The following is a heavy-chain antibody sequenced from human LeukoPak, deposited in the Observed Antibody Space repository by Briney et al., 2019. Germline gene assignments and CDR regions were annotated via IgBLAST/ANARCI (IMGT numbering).Heavy chain of an antibody. CDR3: ATDTGSIAAAATRFDY. CDR1: GYTLTELS. D-gene: IGHD6-13*01. J-gene: IGHJ4*02. V-gene: IGHV1-24*01. CDR2: FDPEDGET. Sequence: ASVKVSCKVSGYTLTELSMHWVRQAPGKGLEWMGGFDPEDGETIYAQKFQGRVTMIEDTSTDTAYMELSSLRSEDTAVYYCATDTGSIAAAATRFDYWGQGTLVTVSS.